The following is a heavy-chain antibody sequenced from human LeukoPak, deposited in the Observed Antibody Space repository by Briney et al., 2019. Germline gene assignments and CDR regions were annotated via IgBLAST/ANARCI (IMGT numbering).Heavy chain of an antibody. CDR1: GFTFSNYG. J-gene: IGHJ3*02. CDR3: ARDISSSLDAFDI. CDR2: IWFDGTNK. V-gene: IGHV3-33*01. D-gene: IGHD6-13*01. Sequence: GGSLRLSCAASGFTFSNYGMHWVRQAPGKGLEWVAVIWFDGTNKYYADSVRGRFTISRDNSKNTLYLQMSSLRAEDTAVYYCARDISSSLDAFDIWGQGTMVTVSS.